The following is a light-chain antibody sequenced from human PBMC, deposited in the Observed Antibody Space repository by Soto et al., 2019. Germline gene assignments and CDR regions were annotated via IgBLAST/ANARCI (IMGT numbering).Light chain of an antibody. CDR2: EVS. CDR1: SNDVGGYNF. J-gene: IGLJ1*01. CDR3: SSYAGNNIFYV. Sequence: QSVLAQPPSASGSPGQSVTTSCAGTSNDVGGYNFVPWYQQHPGKAPKLMIFEVSKRPSGVPDRFSGSKSGNTASLTVSGLQAEDEADYYCSSYAGNNIFYVFGTGTKVTVL. V-gene: IGLV2-8*01.